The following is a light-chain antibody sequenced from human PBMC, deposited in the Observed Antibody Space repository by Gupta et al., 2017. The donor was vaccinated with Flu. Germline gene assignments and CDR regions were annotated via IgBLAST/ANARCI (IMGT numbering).Light chain of an antibody. CDR2: DAS. J-gene: IGKJ2*01. CDR1: QSDSTY. Sequence: EIVWTQSPATLSLSPGERATLFCRASQSDSTYLAWYQHQPGQAPTLLIHDASNRATGIPARFSASRAATDFTLTISSLEPAEFAFYYCQKRSNWPPYTFGQGTRLEIK. V-gene: IGKV3-11*01. CDR3: QKRSNWPPYT.